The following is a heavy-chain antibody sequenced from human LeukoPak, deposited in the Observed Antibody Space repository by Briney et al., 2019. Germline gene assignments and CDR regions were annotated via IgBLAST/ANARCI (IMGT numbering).Heavy chain of an antibody. Sequence: SVKVSCKASGFTFTSSAVQWVRQARGQRLEWIGWIVVGSGNTNYAQKFQERVTITRDISTSTAYMERSSLRSEDTAVYYCGATITGETGYYYGMDVWGQGKTVTVSS. CDR3: GATITGETGYYYGMDV. J-gene: IGHJ6*02. CDR1: GFTFTSSA. CDR2: IVVGSGNT. V-gene: IGHV1-58*01. D-gene: IGHD1-20*01.